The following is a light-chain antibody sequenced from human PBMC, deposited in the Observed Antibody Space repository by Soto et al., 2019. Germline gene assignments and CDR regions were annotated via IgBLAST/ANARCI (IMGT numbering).Light chain of an antibody. CDR3: CSYAGSYTYV. CDR1: SSVVGGYNS. CDR2: DVS. Sequence: QSALAQPRSVSGSPGQSVTISCTGTSSVVGGYNSVSWYQQHPGKAPKLMIYDVSRRPSGVPDRFSGSKSGNPASLTISGLQAEDEADYYCCSYAGSYTYVFGTGTKVTVL. V-gene: IGLV2-11*01. J-gene: IGLJ1*01.